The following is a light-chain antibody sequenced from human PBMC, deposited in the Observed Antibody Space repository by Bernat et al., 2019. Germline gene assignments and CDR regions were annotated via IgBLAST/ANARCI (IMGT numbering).Light chain of an antibody. V-gene: IGKV3-11*01. CDR3: QQRSNWPPTIT. CDR2: DAS. Sequence: EIVLTQSPATLSLSPGERATLSCRASQSVSSYSAWYQQKPGQAPRLLIYDASNRATGIPARFSGSWSGTDFTLTISSLEPEDFAVYYCQQRSNWPPTITFGQGTRLEIK. CDR1: QSVSSY. J-gene: IGKJ5*01.